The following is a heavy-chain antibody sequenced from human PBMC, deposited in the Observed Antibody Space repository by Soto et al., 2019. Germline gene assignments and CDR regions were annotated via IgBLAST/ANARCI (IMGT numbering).Heavy chain of an antibody. J-gene: IGHJ3*02. V-gene: IGHV3-15*01. CDR3: TTSMHEILTGYPYDAFDI. CDR1: GFTFSDAW. D-gene: IGHD3-9*01. Sequence: GGSLRLSCAASGFTFSDAWMCWVRQAPGKGLECVGRIKSKTDGGTTDYAAHVKGRFTISRDDSKNTLYLQMNRLKTEDTAVYYCTTSMHEILTGYPYDAFDIWGQGTMVTVSS. CDR2: IKSKTDGGTT.